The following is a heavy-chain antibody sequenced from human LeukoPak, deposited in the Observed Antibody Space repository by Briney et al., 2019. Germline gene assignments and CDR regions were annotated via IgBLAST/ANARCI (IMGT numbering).Heavy chain of an antibody. D-gene: IGHD2-15*01. V-gene: IGHV4-39*01. Sequence: SETLSLTCTVSGGSISSSSYYWGWIRQPPGKGLEGIGTIFYSGSTYYNPSLKSRVTISIDTSKNQFSLKLSSVTAADTAVYFCARRPAQYGATPDYYFDYWGQGTLVTVSS. J-gene: IGHJ4*02. CDR2: IFYSGST. CDR1: GGSISSSSYY. CDR3: ARRPAQYGATPDYYFDY.